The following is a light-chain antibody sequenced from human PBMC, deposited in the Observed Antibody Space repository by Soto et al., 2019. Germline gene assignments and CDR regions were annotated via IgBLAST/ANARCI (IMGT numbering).Light chain of an antibody. V-gene: IGKV3-11*01. J-gene: IGKJ1*01. CDR2: DVS. CDR3: HHRSSWPAT. Sequence: ETVLTQSPATLSLSPGEGATLSCRASQSVGSALAWYQQKPGQAPRLLIHDVSIRATGVPARFSGSGSGTGFPLTISNLDSEDFAVYYCHHRSSWPATFGQGTKVEI. CDR1: QSVGSA.